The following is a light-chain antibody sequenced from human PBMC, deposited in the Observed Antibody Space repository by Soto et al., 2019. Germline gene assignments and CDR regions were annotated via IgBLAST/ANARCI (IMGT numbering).Light chain of an antibody. CDR3: QQRSNWPPIT. CDR2: DAS. V-gene: IGKV3-11*01. Sequence: EIVLTQSPATLSLSPVERATLYCMASQSVKTFLVWYQQRPGQAPRLLIYDASHRAAGIPARFSGSGFGTDFTLTIRSLEPGDAAVYYCQQRSNWPPITCGQGTRREIK. CDR1: QSVKTF. J-gene: IGKJ5*01.